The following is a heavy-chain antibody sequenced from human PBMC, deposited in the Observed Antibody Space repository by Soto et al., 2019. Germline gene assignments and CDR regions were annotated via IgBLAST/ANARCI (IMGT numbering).Heavy chain of an antibody. CDR2: IYYSGST. V-gene: IGHV4-59*01. CDR1: GGSISSCY. J-gene: IGHJ6*02. Sequence: SETLSLTCTVSGGSISSCYWSWIRQPPGKGLEWIGYIYYSGSTNYNPSLESRVTISVDTSKNQFSLKLSSVTAADTAVYYCARGLEDDYYYYYGMDVWGQGTTVTVSS. CDR3: ARGLEDDYYYYYGMDV. D-gene: IGHD3-3*01.